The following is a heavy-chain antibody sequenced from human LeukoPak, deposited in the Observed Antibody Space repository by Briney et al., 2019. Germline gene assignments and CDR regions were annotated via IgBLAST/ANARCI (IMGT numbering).Heavy chain of an antibody. CDR1: GFTFSSYE. J-gene: IGHJ2*01. V-gene: IGHV3-48*03. CDR3: ARCPNSGGTCTYWYFDL. Sequence: AGGSLRLSCAASGFTFSSYEMNWVRQAPGKGLEWISYISGSSSAIYYADSVKGRFTLSRDNAKNSLYLQMNSLRAEDTAVYYCARCPNSGGTCTYWYFDLWGRGALVTVSS. D-gene: IGHD2-15*01. CDR2: ISGSSSAI.